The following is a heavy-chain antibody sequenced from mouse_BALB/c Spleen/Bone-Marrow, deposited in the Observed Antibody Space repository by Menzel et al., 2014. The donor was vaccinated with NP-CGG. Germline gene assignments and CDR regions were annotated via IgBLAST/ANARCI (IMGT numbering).Heavy chain of an antibody. J-gene: IGHJ3*01. CDR1: GFNIKDTY. CDR2: IDPANGNT. Sequence: VHVKQSGAELVKPGASVKLSCTASGFNIKDTYMHWVKQRPEQGLEWIGRIDPANGNTKYDPKFQGKATITADTSSNTAYLQLSSLTSEDTAVYYCARDSDGFAYWGQGTLVTVSA. CDR3: ARDSDGFAY. V-gene: IGHV14-3*02.